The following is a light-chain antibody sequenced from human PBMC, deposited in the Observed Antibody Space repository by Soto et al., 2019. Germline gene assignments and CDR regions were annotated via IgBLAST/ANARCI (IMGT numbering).Light chain of an antibody. V-gene: IGKV1-5*01. Sequence: DIQLTQSPSILSASGGDRVTISCRASQSIAKRLAWYQQKPGKTPKLLIYGASTLESGVPSRFSGSGSGTESSLTINSLQTDAFATYYCQQYNRSYTFGQGTKLEIK. CDR3: QQYNRSYT. CDR1: QSIAKR. CDR2: GAS. J-gene: IGKJ2*01.